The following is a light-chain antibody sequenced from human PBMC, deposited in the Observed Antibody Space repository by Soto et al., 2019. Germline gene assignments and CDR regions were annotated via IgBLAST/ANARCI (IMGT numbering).Light chain of an antibody. V-gene: IGKV3-15*01. Sequence: TLSPATRSVSLGAGVTLSCKASRSDRSNLAWYPQNHGKPPRLLIYGVSTRATSVPARFSGSGSETDFSLTISIRKIEDFALYFYQQSNNCPSRTFGRGTKVDIK. CDR1: RSDRSN. J-gene: IGKJ4*01. CDR3: QQSNNCPSRT. CDR2: GVS.